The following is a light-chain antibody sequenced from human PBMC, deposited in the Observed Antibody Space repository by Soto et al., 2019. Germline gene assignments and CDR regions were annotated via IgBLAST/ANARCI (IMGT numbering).Light chain of an antibody. CDR3: QLYNNYSGG. J-gene: IGKJ1*01. Sequence: DIQMTQSPSTLSGSVGDRVTITCRARQTISSWLAWYQQKPGKAPKLLIYKASTLKRGVPSMVRRSGSGNEFPLPIWSPEPGDFSTYYCQLYNNYSGGFGQGTKV. CDR2: KAS. V-gene: IGKV1-5*03. CDR1: QTISSW.